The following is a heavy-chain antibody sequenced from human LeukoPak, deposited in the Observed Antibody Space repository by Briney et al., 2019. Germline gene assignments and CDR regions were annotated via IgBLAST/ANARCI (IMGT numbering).Heavy chain of an antibody. J-gene: IGHJ4*02. D-gene: IGHD6-6*01. CDR3: AKDLYSSSSGSDY. CDR1: GFTFDDYA. CDR2: ISWNSGSI. Sequence: GGSLRLSCAASGFTFDDYAMHWVRQAPGEGLEWVSGISWNSGSIGYADSVKGRFTISRDNAKNSLYLQMNSLRAEDMALYYCAKDLYSSSSGSDYWGQGTLVTVSS. V-gene: IGHV3-9*03.